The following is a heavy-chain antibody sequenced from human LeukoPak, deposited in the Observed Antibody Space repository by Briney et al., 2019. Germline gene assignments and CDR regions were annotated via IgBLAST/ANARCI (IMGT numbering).Heavy chain of an antibody. CDR3: ARDASNGWEGGY. CDR2: IYYSGST. J-gene: IGHJ4*02. Sequence: SETLSLTCTVSGGSISSSSYYWGWIRQPPGKGLEWIGSIYYSGSTYYNPSLKSRVTISVDTSKNQFSLRLSSVTAADTAVYYCARDASNGWEGGYWGQGTLVTVSS. CDR1: GGSISSSSYY. V-gene: IGHV4-39*07. D-gene: IGHD6-19*01.